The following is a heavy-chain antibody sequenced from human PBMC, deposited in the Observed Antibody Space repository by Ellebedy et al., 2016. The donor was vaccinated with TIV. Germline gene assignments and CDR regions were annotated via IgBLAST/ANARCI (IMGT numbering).Heavy chain of an antibody. CDR1: GFTFSSYG. CDR3: AKDVTMIVVVPEGLFDY. D-gene: IGHD3-22*01. J-gene: IGHJ4*02. CDR2: IWYDGSNK. Sequence: PGGSLRLSCAASGFTFSSYGMHWARQAPGKGLEWVAVIWYDGSNKYYADSVKGRFTISRDNSKNTLYLQMNSLRAEDTAVYYCAKDVTMIVVVPEGLFDYWGQGTLVTVSS. V-gene: IGHV3-33*06.